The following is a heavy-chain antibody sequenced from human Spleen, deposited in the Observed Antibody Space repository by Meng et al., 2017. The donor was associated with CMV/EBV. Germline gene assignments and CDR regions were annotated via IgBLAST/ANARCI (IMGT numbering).Heavy chain of an antibody. Sequence: GSLRLSCTVSGGSISSGSYYWGWIRQPPGKGLEWIGTIYYSGSTYYNPSLESRVTISVDTSKNQFSLKLTSVTAADTAVYYCANGDYVDYWGQGTLVTVSS. D-gene: IGHD4-17*01. CDR1: GGSISSGSYY. J-gene: IGHJ4*02. CDR2: IYYSGST. CDR3: ANGDYVDY. V-gene: IGHV4-39*01.